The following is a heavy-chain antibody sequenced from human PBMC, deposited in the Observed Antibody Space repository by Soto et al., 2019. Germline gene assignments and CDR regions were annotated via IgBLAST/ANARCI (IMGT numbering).Heavy chain of an antibody. CDR2: IREDGSEK. D-gene: IGHD1-1*01. V-gene: IGHV3-7*01. CDR3: ARDGDRWKFDY. J-gene: IGHJ4*02. CDR1: GISFSNYW. Sequence: EVQLVESGGGLVQPGGSLRLSCAVSGISFSNYWMSWVRQAPGKGLEWVADIREDGSEKYYVDSVKGRFTISRDNAKNSLYLQRNSLRAEDTAVYHCARDGDRWKFDYWGQGTLVTVSS.